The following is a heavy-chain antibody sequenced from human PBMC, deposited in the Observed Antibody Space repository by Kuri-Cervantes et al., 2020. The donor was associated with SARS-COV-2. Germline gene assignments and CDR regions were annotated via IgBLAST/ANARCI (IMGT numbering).Heavy chain of an antibody. J-gene: IGHJ4*02. V-gene: IGHV3-23*01. Sequence: GESLKISCAASGFTFSSYAMSWVRQAPGKGLEWVSAISGSGGSTYYADSVKGRFTISRDNSKNTLYLQMRSLRPEDTAVYYCVKGDSSSSDLQGGHWGQGTLVTVSS. CDR2: ISGSGGST. CDR1: GFTFSSYA. CDR3: VKGDSSSSDLQGGH. D-gene: IGHD6-6*01.